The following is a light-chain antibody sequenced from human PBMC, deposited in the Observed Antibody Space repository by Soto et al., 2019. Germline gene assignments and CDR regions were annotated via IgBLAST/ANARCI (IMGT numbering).Light chain of an antibody. CDR1: QTIRSTY. CDR2: GGS. Sequence: EIVLTQSPGTLSLSPGEGATLSCRASQTIRSTYLAWYQKKPGQAPRLLIYGGSSRATGIPVRFSGSGSGTDVTLTISRLEPEDFAVYYGQCQQYGIAPVYAFGQGTKVEIK. V-gene: IGKV3-20*01. CDR3: QQYGIAPVYA. J-gene: IGKJ2*01.